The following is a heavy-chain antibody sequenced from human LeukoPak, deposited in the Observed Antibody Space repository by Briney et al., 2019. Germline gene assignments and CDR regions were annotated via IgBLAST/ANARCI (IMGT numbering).Heavy chain of an antibody. Sequence: GASVKVSCKASGYTFTGYYMHWVRQAPGQGLEWMGWINPNSGGTNYAQKFQGRVTMTRDTSISTAYMELSRLRSDDTAVYYCARVFKQWLVLSAFDIWGQGTMVTVSS. CDR1: GYTFTGYY. V-gene: IGHV1-2*02. CDR3: ARVFKQWLVLSAFDI. CDR2: INPNSGGT. D-gene: IGHD6-19*01. J-gene: IGHJ3*02.